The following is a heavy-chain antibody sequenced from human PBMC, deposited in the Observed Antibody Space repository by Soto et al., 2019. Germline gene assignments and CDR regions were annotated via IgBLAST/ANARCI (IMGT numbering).Heavy chain of an antibody. V-gene: IGHV4-31*03. J-gene: IGHJ2*01. CDR2: IDRSGST. Sequence: QVQLQESGPGLVKPSQTLSLSCNVYGVSVSSGDYYWSWIRQHAGGGLEWIGYIDRSGSTYYKPSLRGRVIMSVDTSTNQIYLRLLSVTAADTAMYYCARMAGPWYFDLWGRGTLVTVSS. CDR3: ARMAGPWYFDL. CDR1: GVSVSSGDYY.